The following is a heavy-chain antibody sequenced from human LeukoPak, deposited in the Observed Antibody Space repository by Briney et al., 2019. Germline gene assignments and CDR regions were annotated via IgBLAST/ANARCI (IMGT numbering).Heavy chain of an antibody. D-gene: IGHD2-2*01. CDR3: ARLPAQNWFDP. V-gene: IGHV4-59*08. J-gene: IGHJ5*02. CDR2: IYYSGST. Sequence: PSETLSLTCTVSGGSISNYYWSWIRQPPGKGLEWIGYIYYSGSTNYNPSLKSRVTISVDTSQNQFSLKLSSVTAADTAVYYCARLPAQNWFDPWGQGTLVTVSS. CDR1: GGSISNYY.